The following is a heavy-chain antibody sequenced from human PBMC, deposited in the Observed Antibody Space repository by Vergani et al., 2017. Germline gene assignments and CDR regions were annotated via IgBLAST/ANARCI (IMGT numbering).Heavy chain of an antibody. J-gene: IGHJ3*02. CDR1: GGSISSGGYY. Sequence: QVQLQESGPGLVKPSQTLSLTCTVSGGSISSGGYYWGWIRQPPGKGLEWIGSIYYSGSTYYNPSLKSRVTISVDTSKNQFSLKLSSVTAADTAVYYCARQKGDSYAPLLWAFDIWGQGTMVTVSS. D-gene: IGHD2-21*01. CDR3: ARQKGDSYAPLLWAFDI. V-gene: IGHV4-39*01. CDR2: IYYSGST.